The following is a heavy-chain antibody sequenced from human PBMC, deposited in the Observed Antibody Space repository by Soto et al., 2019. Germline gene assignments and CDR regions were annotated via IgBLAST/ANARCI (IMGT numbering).Heavy chain of an antibody. Sequence: QLQLQESGSGLVKPSQTLSLTCAVSGGSISSGGYSWSWIRQPPGKGLEWIGYIYHSGSTYYNPSLKSRVTISVDRSKNQFSLKLSSVTAADTAVYYCARGTPDDYGDYVGFDYWGQGTLVTVSS. CDR3: ARGTPDDYGDYVGFDY. J-gene: IGHJ4*02. V-gene: IGHV4-30-2*01. D-gene: IGHD4-17*01. CDR1: GGSISSGGYS. CDR2: IYHSGST.